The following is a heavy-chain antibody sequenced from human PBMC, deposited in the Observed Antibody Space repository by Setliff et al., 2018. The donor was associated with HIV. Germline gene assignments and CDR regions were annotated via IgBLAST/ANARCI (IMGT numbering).Heavy chain of an antibody. V-gene: IGHV1-69*05. CDR3: AREDIAVASAFDI. J-gene: IGHJ3*02. CDR1: GGTFTRNC. D-gene: IGHD6-19*01. Sequence: SVKVSCKVSGGTFTRNCISWVRQAPGQGLEWMGRIIPIFPTTNYAQKFQGRVTITTDESTSTAYMELSSLRSEDTAVYYCAREDIAVASAFDIWGQGTMVTVSS. CDR2: IIPIFPTT.